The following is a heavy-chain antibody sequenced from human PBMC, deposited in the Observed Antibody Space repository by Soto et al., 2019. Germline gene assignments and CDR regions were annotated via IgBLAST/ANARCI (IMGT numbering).Heavy chain of an antibody. CDR1: GHPLTSYY. CDR3: ARELYCTTTGCSAFDT. CDR2: INPSSGGI. J-gene: IGHJ4*02. D-gene: IGHD2-2*01. V-gene: IGHV1-2*02. Sequence: ASVNVPWEASGHPLTSYYVHWLRQAPGQGTQWMGWINPSSGGINSAEQFQDRVTMTRDTSISTAHIELRRLRSDDTAVYYCARELYCTTTGCSAFDTRGQGPLVTVSS.